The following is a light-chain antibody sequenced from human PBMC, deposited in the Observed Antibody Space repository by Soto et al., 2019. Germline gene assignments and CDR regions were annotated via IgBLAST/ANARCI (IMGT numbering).Light chain of an antibody. V-gene: IGLV1-51*01. J-gene: IGLJ2*01. CDR1: SSNIGNNY. CDR3: GKWDRSLSAVV. CDR2: DNN. Sequence: QSVLTQPPSVSAAPGQKVTISCSGSSSNIGNNYVSWYQQLPGTAPKLLIYDNNKRPSGIPDRFSGSKSGTSATLGITGLQTGDEADYYCGKWDRSLSAVVFGGGTQLTVL.